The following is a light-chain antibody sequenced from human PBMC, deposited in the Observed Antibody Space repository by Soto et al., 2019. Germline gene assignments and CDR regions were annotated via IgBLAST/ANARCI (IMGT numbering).Light chain of an antibody. CDR1: QSVSRD. CDR2: DAS. CDR3: QQRSNWPRLT. Sequence: EIVLTQSPATLSLSPGERATLSCRASQSVSRDLAWYQQKPGQAPRLLIYDASNRATGIPARFSGSGSGTDFTLTISSLEPEDFAVYYCQQRSNWPRLTFGGGTKVEIK. V-gene: IGKV3-11*01. J-gene: IGKJ4*01.